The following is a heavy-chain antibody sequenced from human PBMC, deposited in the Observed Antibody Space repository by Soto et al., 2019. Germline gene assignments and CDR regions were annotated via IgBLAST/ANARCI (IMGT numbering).Heavy chain of an antibody. CDR3: ARGPDDSDVPRWDH. J-gene: IGHJ4*02. CDR2: INLRGGTT. Sequence: QVQLVQSGPEVRKPGASVRLSCATSGYNFNQYYIHWVRQAPGQGLEWMGIINLRGGTTEYAHKFRGRVTVTGDTSTRTAYMEVGSLRSEDTAVYFCARGPDDSDVPRWDHWGQGTLITVSS. V-gene: IGHV1-46*02. D-gene: IGHD4-17*01. CDR1: GYNFNQYY.